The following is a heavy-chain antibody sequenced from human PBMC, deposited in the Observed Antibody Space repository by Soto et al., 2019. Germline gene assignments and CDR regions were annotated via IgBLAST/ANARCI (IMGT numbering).Heavy chain of an antibody. J-gene: IGHJ6*02. CDR3: ADSIFYYGMDV. CDR1: GDTFTNYW. CDR2: IYPGDSET. Sequence: GESLKISYKGSGDTFTNYWMGWVRQMPGKGPEWMGIIYPGDSETKSNPSFQGQVTISADKSITTTYLQWRSLKASDTAIYYCADSIFYYGMDVWGQGTTVTVSS. V-gene: IGHV5-51*01.